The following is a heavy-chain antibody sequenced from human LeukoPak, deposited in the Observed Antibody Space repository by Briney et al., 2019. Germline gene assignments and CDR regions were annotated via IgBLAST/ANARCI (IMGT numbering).Heavy chain of an antibody. D-gene: IGHD2-2*01. CDR3: TTEEDCSSTSCYPRLFDY. J-gene: IGHJ4*02. CDR2: IKSKTDGWTT. Sequence: GGSLRLSCAASGFTFSNAWMSWVRQAPGKGLEWVGRIKSKTDGWTTDYAAPVKGRFTISRDDSKNTLYLQMNSLKTEDTAVYYCTTEEDCSSTSCYPRLFDYWGQGTLVTVSS. CDR1: GFTFSNAW. V-gene: IGHV3-15*01.